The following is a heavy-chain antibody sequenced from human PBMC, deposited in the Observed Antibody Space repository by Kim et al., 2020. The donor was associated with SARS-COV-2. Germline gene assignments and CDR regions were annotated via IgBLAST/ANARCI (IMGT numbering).Heavy chain of an antibody. V-gene: IGHV1-18*01. J-gene: IGHJ6*02. CDR1: GYTFTSYG. Sequence: ASVKVSCKASGYTFTSYGISWVRQAPGQGLEWMGWISAYNGNTNYAQKLQGRVTMTTDTSTSTAYMELRSLRSDDTAVYYCARKRGYCTNGVCYTYYYGMGVWGQGTTVTVSS. CDR2: ISAYNGNT. CDR3: ARKRGYCTNGVCYTYYYGMGV. D-gene: IGHD2-8*01.